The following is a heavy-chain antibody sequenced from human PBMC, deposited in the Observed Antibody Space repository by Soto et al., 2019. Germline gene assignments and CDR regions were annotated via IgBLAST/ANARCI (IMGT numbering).Heavy chain of an antibody. D-gene: IGHD2-2*01. CDR3: ARQFNIVLVPVGTDY. Sequence: SETLSLTCTVSGGSISSSSYYWGLIRQPPGKGLEWIGSIYYSGSTYYNPSLKSRVTISVDTSKNQFSLKLSSVTAADTAVYCCARQFNIVLVPVGTDYWGQGTLVTVSS. V-gene: IGHV4-39*01. J-gene: IGHJ4*02. CDR1: GGSISSSSYY. CDR2: IYYSGST.